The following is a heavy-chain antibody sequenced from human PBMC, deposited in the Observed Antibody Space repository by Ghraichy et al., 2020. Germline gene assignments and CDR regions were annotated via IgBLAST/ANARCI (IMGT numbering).Heavy chain of an antibody. J-gene: IGHJ6*02. V-gene: IGHV4-31*03. CDR1: GGSISSGGYY. CDR3: ARDRMVRGSDV. D-gene: IGHD3-10*01. Sequence: SETLSLTCTVSGGSISSGGYYWSWIRQHPGKGLEWIGYIYYSGSTYYNPSLKSRVTISVDTSKNQFSLKLSSVTAADTAVYYCARDRMVRGSDVWGQGTTVTVSS. CDR2: IYYSGST.